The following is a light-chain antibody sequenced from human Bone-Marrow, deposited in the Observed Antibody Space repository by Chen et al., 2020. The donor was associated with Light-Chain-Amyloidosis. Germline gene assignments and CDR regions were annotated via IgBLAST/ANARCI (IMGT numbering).Light chain of an antibody. CDR1: QSISNN. Sequence: EIVMTQSPATLSVSPGERVTLSCRASQSISNNLAWYQQKAGQAPRLLIYGASTRAPGIPEMFSGSGSGTDFTLSISRLQSEAFALYYCQQYKKWPPFTFGGGTKVEIK. V-gene: IGKV3-15*01. J-gene: IGKJ4*01. CDR3: QQYKKWPPFT. CDR2: GAS.